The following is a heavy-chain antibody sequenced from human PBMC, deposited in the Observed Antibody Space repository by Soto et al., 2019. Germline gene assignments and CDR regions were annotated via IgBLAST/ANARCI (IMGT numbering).Heavy chain of an antibody. J-gene: IGHJ4*02. Sequence: PGGSLRLSCAASGFTFSYFAMHWVRQAPGKGLEWVAVISFDGSDKYYADSVKGRFTISRDKSKNTLYLQMNSLRVEDTALYYCARDVQRAETSGDLDYWGQGTLVTVSS. V-gene: IGHV3-30-3*01. CDR3: ARDVQRAETSGDLDY. CDR2: ISFDGSDK. CDR1: GFTFSYFA. D-gene: IGHD3-10*01.